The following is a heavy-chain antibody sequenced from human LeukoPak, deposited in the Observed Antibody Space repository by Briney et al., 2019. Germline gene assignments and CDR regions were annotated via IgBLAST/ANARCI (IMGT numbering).Heavy chain of an antibody. Sequence: GGSLRLSCAASGFTFSSYSMNWVRQAPGKGLEWVSSISSSSSYIYYADSVKGRFTISRDNAKNSLYLQMNSLRAEDTAVYYCARPRKYYDILGGFDPGGQGTLVPVSS. D-gene: IGHD3-9*01. CDR2: ISSSSSYI. CDR3: ARPRKYYDILGGFDP. V-gene: IGHV3-21*01. J-gene: IGHJ5*02. CDR1: GFTFSSYS.